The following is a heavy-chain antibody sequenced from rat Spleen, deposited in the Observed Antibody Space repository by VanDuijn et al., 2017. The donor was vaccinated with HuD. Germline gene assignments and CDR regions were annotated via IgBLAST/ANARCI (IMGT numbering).Heavy chain of an antibody. Sequence: EVQLVESDGGLVQPGRSLKLSCAASGFTFSDYYMAWVRQAPTKGLEWVATLSYDATAPYYRDSVKGRFTISRDNAKTTLYLQMDSLRSEDTAPYYCARPLLHPYWYFDFWGPGTMVTVSS. D-gene: IGHD1-1*01. CDR1: GFTFSDYY. J-gene: IGHJ1*01. CDR3: ARPLLHPYWYFDF. V-gene: IGHV5-29*01. CDR2: LSYDATAP.